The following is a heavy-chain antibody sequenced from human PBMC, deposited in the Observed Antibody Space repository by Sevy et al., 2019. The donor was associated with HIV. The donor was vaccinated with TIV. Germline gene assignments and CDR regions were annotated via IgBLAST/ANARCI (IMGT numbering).Heavy chain of an antibody. V-gene: IGHV3-30-3*01. J-gene: IGHJ6*02. D-gene: IGHD3-10*01. CDR3: ASSYGSGNSDYYGMDV. CDR1: GFTFSSYA. Sequence: GGSLRLSCAASGFTFSSYAMHWVRQAPGKGLEWVAVISYDGSNKYYADSVKGRFTISRDNSKNTLYLQMNSLRAEDTAVYYSASSYGSGNSDYYGMDVWGQGTTVTVSS. CDR2: ISYDGSNK.